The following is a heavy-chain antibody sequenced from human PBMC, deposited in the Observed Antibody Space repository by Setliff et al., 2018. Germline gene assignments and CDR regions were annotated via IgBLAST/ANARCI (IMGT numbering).Heavy chain of an antibody. J-gene: IGHJ6*02. D-gene: IGHD6-13*01. Sequence: SETLSPTCTVSGGSISSSSYYWGWIRQPPGKGLEWIGSIYYSGSTYYNPSLKSRVTISVDTSKNQFSLKLSSVTAADTAVYYCARVATYSSSWYNYYYGMDVWGQGTTVTVSS. CDR1: GGSISSSSYY. CDR3: ARVATYSSSWYNYYYGMDV. CDR2: IYYSGST. V-gene: IGHV4-39*07.